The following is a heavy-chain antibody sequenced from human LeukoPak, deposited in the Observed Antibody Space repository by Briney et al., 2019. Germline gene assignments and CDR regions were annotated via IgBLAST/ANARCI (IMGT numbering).Heavy chain of an antibody. V-gene: IGHV3-23*01. CDR3: ARERSSSWSYGPFDY. J-gene: IGHJ4*02. CDR2: ISGSGGST. D-gene: IGHD6-13*01. Sequence: PGGSLRLSCAASGFTFSSYAMSWVRQAPGKGLEWVSAISGSGGSTYYADSVKGRFTISRDNSKNTLYLQMNSLRAEDTAVYYCARERSSSWSYGPFDYWGQGTLVTVSS. CDR1: GFTFSSYA.